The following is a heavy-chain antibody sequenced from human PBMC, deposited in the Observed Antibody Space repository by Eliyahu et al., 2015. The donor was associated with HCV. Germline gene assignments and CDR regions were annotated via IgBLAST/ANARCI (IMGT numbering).Heavy chain of an antibody. V-gene: IGHV3-64D*09. Sequence: EVQLVESGGGLVQPGGSLRLSCSASGFTFSXYXMXWVRRAPGEGLEYVSAISSNGGSTYYADSVKGRFTISRDNSKNTLYLQMSSLRAEDTAVYYCVKDLVSACRDPECSDDSYGFYYYYGMDVWGQGTTVTVSS. D-gene: IGHD2-21*01. CDR3: VKDLVSACRDPECSDDSYGFYYYYGMDV. J-gene: IGHJ6*02. CDR2: ISSNGGST. CDR1: GFTFSXYX.